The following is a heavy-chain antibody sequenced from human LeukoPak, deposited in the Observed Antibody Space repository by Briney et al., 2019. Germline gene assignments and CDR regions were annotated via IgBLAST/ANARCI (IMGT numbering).Heavy chain of an antibody. CDR2: ISSSSSYI. J-gene: IGHJ5*02. CDR3: ARVYCSSTSCPENWFDP. V-gene: IGHV3-21*04. D-gene: IGHD2-2*01. Sequence: GGSLRLSCEASGFTFSSYSMNWVRQAPGKGLEWVSSISSSSSYIYYADSVKGRFTISRDNAKNSLYLQMNSLKASDTAMYYCARVYCSSTSCPENWFDPWGQGTLVTVSS. CDR1: GFTFSSYS.